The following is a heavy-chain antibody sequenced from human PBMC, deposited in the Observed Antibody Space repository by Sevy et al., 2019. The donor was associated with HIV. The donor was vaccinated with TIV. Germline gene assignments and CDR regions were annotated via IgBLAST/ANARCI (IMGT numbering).Heavy chain of an antibody. CDR1: GFTFNKYS. Sequence: GSLRLSCAASGFTFNKYSMSWVRQPPGKGLEWVATLSFGCGEINYADSVKGRFTISRDNSKNSFYLPMKNLRAEDTALYYCAREGCTKPHDYWGQGTLVTVSS. V-gene: IGHV3-23*01. D-gene: IGHD2-8*01. CDR3: AREGCTKPHDY. J-gene: IGHJ4*02. CDR2: LSFGCGEI.